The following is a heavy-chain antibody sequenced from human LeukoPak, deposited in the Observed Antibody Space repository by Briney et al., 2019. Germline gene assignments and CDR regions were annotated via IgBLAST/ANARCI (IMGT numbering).Heavy chain of an antibody. Sequence: ASVKVSCKVSGYTLTELSMHWVRQAPGKGLEWMGGFDPEDGETIYAQKFQGGVTMTEDTSTDTAYMELSSLRSEDTAVYYCATYCSSTSCGLVFDYWGQGTLVTVSS. J-gene: IGHJ4*02. CDR2: FDPEDGET. CDR1: GYTLTELS. V-gene: IGHV1-24*01. CDR3: ATYCSSTSCGLVFDY. D-gene: IGHD2-2*01.